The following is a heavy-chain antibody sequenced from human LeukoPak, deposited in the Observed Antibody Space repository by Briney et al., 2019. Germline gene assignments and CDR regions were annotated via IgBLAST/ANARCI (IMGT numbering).Heavy chain of an antibody. V-gene: IGHV4-59*01. J-gene: IGHJ3*02. CDR1: GGSIRSYY. D-gene: IGHD6-19*01. CDR2: IYYSGST. CDR3: ARDRPRYSSGWNAFDI. Sequence: SETLSLTRTVSGGSIRSYYWCWLRQPPPKGLEWIGYIYYSGSTNYNPSLKSRVTISVDTSKNQFSLKLSSVTAADTAVYYCARDRPRYSSGWNAFDIWGQGTMVTVSS.